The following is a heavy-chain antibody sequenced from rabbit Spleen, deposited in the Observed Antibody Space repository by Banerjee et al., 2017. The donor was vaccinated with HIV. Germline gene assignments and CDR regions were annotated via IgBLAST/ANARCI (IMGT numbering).Heavy chain of an antibody. CDR2: IYAASGGST. Sequence: QEQLVESGGDLVKPGTSLTLTCTASGFSFSSSYYMCWVRQAPGKGLECIACIYAASGGSTYYANWAKGRFTISKTLSTTVTLQMTSLTVADTATYFCARGSATMTMVITGYYLNLWGPGTLVTVS. J-gene: IGHJ4*01. CDR1: GFSFSSSYY. CDR3: ARGSATMTMVITGYYLNL. V-gene: IGHV1S45*01. D-gene: IGHD2-1*01.